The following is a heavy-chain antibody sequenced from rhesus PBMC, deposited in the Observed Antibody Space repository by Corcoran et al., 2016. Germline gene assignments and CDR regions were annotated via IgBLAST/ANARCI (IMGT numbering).Heavy chain of an antibody. CDR1: GGSFSSYW. V-gene: IGHV4-80*01. D-gene: IGHD1-14*01. Sequence: QVQLQESGPGLVKPSETLSLTCAVSGGSFSSYWWSWIRQPPGKGLEWIGEINGNSGSTNYNPSLKSRVTISKDASKNQFSLKLSSVTAADTAVYYCARGTTSYGLDSWGQGVVVTVSS. CDR3: ARGTTSYGLDS. CDR2: INGNSGST. J-gene: IGHJ6*01.